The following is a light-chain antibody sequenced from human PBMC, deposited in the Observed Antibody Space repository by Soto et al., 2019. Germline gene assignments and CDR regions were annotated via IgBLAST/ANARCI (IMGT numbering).Light chain of an antibody. CDR3: QQYNNWPQT. J-gene: IGKJ1*01. CDR2: GAS. CDR1: QSVSSRS. Sequence: EIVLTQSPGTLSLSPWERATLSCRASQSVSSRSLAWYQQKTGQAPRLLIYGASTRATDIPARFSGSGSGTEFTLTISSLQSEDFAEYHCQQYNNWPQTFGQGTKVDIK. V-gene: IGKV3-15*01.